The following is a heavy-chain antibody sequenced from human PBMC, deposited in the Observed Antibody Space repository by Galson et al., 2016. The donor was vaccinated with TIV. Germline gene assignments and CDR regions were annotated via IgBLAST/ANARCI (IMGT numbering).Heavy chain of an antibody. CDR1: GGSIGSSSYY. J-gene: IGHJ6*02. D-gene: IGHD4-11*01. CDR2: IYYTGTT. CDR3: ARPHSYSNYALDV. V-gene: IGHV4-39*01. Sequence: SETLSLTCTVSGGSIGSSSYYWAWIRQPPGKGLEWIGSIYYTGTTYYSPSLKSRFTISADRSKNQFSLNWNSVTATDTAVYYRARPHSYSNYALDVWGQGTTVTVSS.